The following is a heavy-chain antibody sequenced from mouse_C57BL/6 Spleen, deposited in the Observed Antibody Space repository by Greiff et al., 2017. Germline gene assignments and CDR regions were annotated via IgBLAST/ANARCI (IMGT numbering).Heavy chain of an antibody. CDR3: ARSYYYGSSPFDY. CDR1: GFNIEDYY. V-gene: IGHV14-2*01. Sequence: VHVKQSGAELVKPGASVKLSCTASGFNIEDYYMHWVKQRTEQGLEWIGRIDPEDGETKYAPKFQGKATITADTSSNTAYLQLSSLTSEDTAVYYCARSYYYGSSPFDYWGQGTTLTVSS. J-gene: IGHJ2*01. D-gene: IGHD1-1*01. CDR2: IDPEDGET.